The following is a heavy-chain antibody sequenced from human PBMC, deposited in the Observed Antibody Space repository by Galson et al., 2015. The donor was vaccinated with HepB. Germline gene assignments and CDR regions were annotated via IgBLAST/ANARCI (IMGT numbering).Heavy chain of an antibody. J-gene: IGHJ4*02. D-gene: IGHD3-22*01. CDR3: ARGDNYDSSNFDL. CDR1: GFTFSRYW. Sequence: SLRLSCAASGFTFSRYWMHWVRQAPGKGLVWVSRINSDGSSTRHADSVEGRFTISRDNAKNTVNLQMKSLGAEDTAVYYCARGDNYDSSNFDLWGQGTLVTVSS. V-gene: IGHV3-74*01. CDR2: INSDGSST.